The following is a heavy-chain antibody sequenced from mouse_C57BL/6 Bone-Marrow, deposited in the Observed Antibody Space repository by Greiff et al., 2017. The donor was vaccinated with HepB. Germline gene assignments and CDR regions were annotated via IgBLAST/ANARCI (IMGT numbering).Heavy chain of an antibody. J-gene: IGHJ3*01. CDR1: GYTFTSYG. CDR2: IYPRSGNT. D-gene: IGHD1-1*01. V-gene: IGHV1-81*01. CDR3: ARLGITTVPLFAY. Sequence: QVQLQQSGAELARPGASVKLSCKASGYTFTSYGISGVKQRTGRGLEWIGEIYPRSGNTYYNEKFKGKATLTADKSSSTAYMELRSLTSEDSAVYFCARLGITTVPLFAYWGQGTLVTVSA.